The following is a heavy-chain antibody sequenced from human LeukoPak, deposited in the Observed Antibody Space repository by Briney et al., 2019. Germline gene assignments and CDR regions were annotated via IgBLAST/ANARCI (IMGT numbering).Heavy chain of an antibody. V-gene: IGHV7-4-1*02. CDR3: ARGPYDILTGYPDAFDI. D-gene: IGHD3-9*01. Sequence: ASVKVSCKASGYTFTSYSMNWVRQAPGQGLEWMGWINTNTGNPTYAQGFTGRFVFSLDTSVSTAYLQISSLKAEDTAVYYCARGPYDILTGYPDAFDIWGQGTMVTVSS. CDR2: INTNTGNP. J-gene: IGHJ3*02. CDR1: GYTFTSYS.